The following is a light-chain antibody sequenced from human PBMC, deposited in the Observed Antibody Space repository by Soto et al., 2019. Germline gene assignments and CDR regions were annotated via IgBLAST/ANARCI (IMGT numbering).Light chain of an antibody. Sequence: DIQMTQSPSTLSASVGDRVTITCRASQTINNWLAWYQQKPGKVPKLLMSKASSLESGVPSRFSGSGSGTEFTLTISSLQPDDFETYYCQQYHSYGWTFGQGTKVEIK. V-gene: IGKV1-5*03. CDR1: QTINNW. CDR3: QQYHSYGWT. J-gene: IGKJ1*01. CDR2: KAS.